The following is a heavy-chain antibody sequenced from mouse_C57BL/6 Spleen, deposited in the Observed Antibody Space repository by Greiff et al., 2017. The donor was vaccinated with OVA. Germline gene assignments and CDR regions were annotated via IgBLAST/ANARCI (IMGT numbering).Heavy chain of an antibody. Sequence: QVQLQQSGAELVRPGTSVKVSCKASGYAFTNYLIEWVKQRPGQGLEWIGVINPGSGGTNYNEKFKGKATLTADKSSSTAYMQLSSLTSEDSAVYFCARFDGNYYFDYWGQGTTLTVSS. CDR1: GYAFTNYL. J-gene: IGHJ2*01. CDR3: ARFDGNYYFDY. CDR2: INPGSGGT. V-gene: IGHV1-54*01. D-gene: IGHD2-1*01.